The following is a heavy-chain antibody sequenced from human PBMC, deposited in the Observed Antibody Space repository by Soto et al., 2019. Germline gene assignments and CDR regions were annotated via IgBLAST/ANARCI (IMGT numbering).Heavy chain of an antibody. D-gene: IGHD6-13*01. CDR2: INHSGST. CDR3: GRDNRVNIAAAGRYYYYYGMDV. V-gene: IGHV4-34*01. Sequence: SETLSLTCADYGGSFSGYYWSWIRQPPGKGLEWIGEINHSGSTNYNPSLKSRVTISVDTSKNQFSLKLSSVTAADTAVYYCGRDNRVNIAAAGRYYYYYGMDVWGQGTTVTVSS. J-gene: IGHJ6*02. CDR1: GGSFSGYY.